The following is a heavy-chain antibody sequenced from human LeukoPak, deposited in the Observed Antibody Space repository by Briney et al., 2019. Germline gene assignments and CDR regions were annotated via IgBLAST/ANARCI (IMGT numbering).Heavy chain of an antibody. CDR3: ASWREDY. CDR1: GFTFSGYW. J-gene: IGHJ4*02. CDR2: IKQDGSEK. Sequence: GGSLRLSCAASGFTFSGYWMSWVRQPPGKGLEWVANIKQDGSEKNYVDSVKGRFTISRDNAKNSLYLQMNSLRFEDTAVYYCASWREDYWGQGTLVTVSS. D-gene: IGHD3-3*01. V-gene: IGHV3-7*01.